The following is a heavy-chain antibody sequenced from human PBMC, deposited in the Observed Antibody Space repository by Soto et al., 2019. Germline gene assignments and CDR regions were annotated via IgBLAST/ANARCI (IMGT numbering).Heavy chain of an antibody. V-gene: IGHV1-69*02. D-gene: IGHD2-15*01. Sequence: ASVKVSCKASGGTFSSYTISWVRQAPGQGLEWMGRIIPILGIANYAQKFQGRVTITADKSTSTAYMELSSLRSEDTAVYYCARADCSGGSCYSDALDIWGQGTMVTVSS. CDR1: GGTFSSYT. CDR2: IIPILGIA. J-gene: IGHJ3*02. CDR3: ARADCSGGSCYSDALDI.